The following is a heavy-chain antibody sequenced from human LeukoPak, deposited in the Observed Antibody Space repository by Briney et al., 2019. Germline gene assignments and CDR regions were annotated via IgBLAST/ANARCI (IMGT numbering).Heavy chain of an antibody. CDR2: ISGSGGST. V-gene: IGHV3-23*01. CDR1: GFIFRNYN. Sequence: PGGSLRLSCTASGFIFRNYNMNWVRQAPGKGLEWVSAISGSGGSTYYADSVKGRFTISRDNSKDTLYLQMNSLRAEDTAVYYCAKEPPVAGTGGQIDYWGQGTLVTVSS. J-gene: IGHJ4*02. CDR3: AKEPPVAGTGGQIDY. D-gene: IGHD6-19*01.